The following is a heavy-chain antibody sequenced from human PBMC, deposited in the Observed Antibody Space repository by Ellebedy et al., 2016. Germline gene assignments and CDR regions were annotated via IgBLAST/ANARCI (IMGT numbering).Heavy chain of an antibody. CDR3: ARETWFGELLSVEY. Sequence: GESLKISCAASGFTFSTYAMSWVRQTPGKGLEWVSAISASGDRTHYPDSVRGRFTISRDNSKNTLYLQMNSLKAEDTAVYYCARETWFGELLSVEYWGQGTLVTVSS. J-gene: IGHJ4*02. V-gene: IGHV3-23*01. CDR2: ISASGDRT. D-gene: IGHD3-10*01. CDR1: GFTFSTYA.